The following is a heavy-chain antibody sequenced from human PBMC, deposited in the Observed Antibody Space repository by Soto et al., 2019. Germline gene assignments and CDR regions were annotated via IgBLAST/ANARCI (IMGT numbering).Heavy chain of an antibody. V-gene: IGHV1-3*01. CDR1: GYTFTSYA. CDR2: INAGNGNT. J-gene: IGHJ6*02. CDR3: ASEYCGGDCYSAARYGMDV. Sequence: QVQLVQSGAEVKKPGASVKVSCKASGYTFTSYAMHWVRQAPGQRLEWMGWINAGNGNTKYSQKFQGRVTITRYTSTSTAYMELISLRSEETAVYYWASEYCGGDCYSAARYGMDVWGQGTTVTVSS. D-gene: IGHD2-21*02.